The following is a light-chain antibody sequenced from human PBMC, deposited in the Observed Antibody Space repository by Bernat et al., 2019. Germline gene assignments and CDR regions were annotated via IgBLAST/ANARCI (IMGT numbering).Light chain of an antibody. CDR3: QQYGSSPIYT. CDR2: DAS. CDR1: QSVSSSY. J-gene: IGKJ2*01. V-gene: IGKV3-20*01. Sequence: EIVLTQSPGTLSLSPGERATLSCRASQSVSSSYLAWYQQRPGQAPRLLIYDASSRATGIPDRFSGSGSGTDFTLTISRLEPEDFAVYSCQQYGSSPIYTFGQGTKLEIK.